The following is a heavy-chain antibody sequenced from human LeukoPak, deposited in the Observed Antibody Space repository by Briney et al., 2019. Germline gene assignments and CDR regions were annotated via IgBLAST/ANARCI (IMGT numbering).Heavy chain of an antibody. J-gene: IGHJ4*02. D-gene: IGHD2-2*01. V-gene: IGHV4-30-4*08. CDR1: GGSIISGTYY. Sequence: SETLSLTCTVSGGSIISGTYYWGWIRQSPGKGLEWIGYISYRGSTSYNPSLRSRLTISIDTSQNQFSLKLTSVTAADTAVYYCVRVRTGTSCYDYWGQGTLVTVSP. CDR2: ISYRGST. CDR3: VRVRTGTSCYDY.